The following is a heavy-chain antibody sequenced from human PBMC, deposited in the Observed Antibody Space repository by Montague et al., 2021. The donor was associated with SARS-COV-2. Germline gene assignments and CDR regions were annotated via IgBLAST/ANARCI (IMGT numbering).Heavy chain of an antibody. D-gene: IGHD3-22*01. CDR2: INHSGST. CDR1: GGSFSGYY. V-gene: IGHV4-34*01. CDR3: ARRPHYYDSSGYYYPGPQRYYFDY. Sequence: SQTLSLTCAVYGGSFSGYYWSWIRQPPGKGLEWIGEINHSGSTNYNLSLKSRVTISVDTSKNQFSLKLSSVTAADTAVYYCARRPHYYDSSGYYYPGPQRYYFDYWGQGTLVTVSS. J-gene: IGHJ4*02.